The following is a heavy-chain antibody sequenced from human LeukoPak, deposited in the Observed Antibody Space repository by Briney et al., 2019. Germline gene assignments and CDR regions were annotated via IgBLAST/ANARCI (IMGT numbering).Heavy chain of an antibody. V-gene: IGHV5-51*01. D-gene: IGHD2/OR15-2a*01. CDR1: GHNFNTYW. CDR2: IYPEDSDA. CDR3: ARRGSSSSHFDS. Sequence: GESLKISCQGSGHNFNTYWIGWVRQMPGKGPEWMGIIYPEDSDARYSPSFQGHVTISADKSISTAYLQWSTLKASDSATYYCARRGSSSSHFDSWGRGTQVIVSS. J-gene: IGHJ4*01.